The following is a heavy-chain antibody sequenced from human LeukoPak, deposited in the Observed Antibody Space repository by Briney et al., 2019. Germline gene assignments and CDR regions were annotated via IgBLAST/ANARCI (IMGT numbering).Heavy chain of an antibody. CDR3: ARDEGRDGYNSY. D-gene: IGHD5-24*01. Sequence: SETLSPTCTVSGGSISSYYWSWVRQPPGKGLEWVGYIYYSGSTNYNPSLKSRVTISVDTSKNQFSLKLSSVTAADTAVYYCARDEGRDGYNSYWGQGTLVTVSS. CDR1: GGSISSYY. V-gene: IGHV4-59*01. J-gene: IGHJ4*02. CDR2: IYYSGST.